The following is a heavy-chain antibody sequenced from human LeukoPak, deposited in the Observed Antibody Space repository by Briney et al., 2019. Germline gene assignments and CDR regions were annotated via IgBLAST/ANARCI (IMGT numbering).Heavy chain of an antibody. V-gene: IGHV1-46*01. Sequence: GASVKVSCKASGYTFTSYYMHWVRQAPGQGLEWMGIINPSGGSTSYAQKFQGRVTMTRDMSTSTVYMELSSLRSEDTAVYYCARLASLSTIAHRGRTWVDPWGQGTLVTVSS. CDR1: GYTFTSYY. CDR2: INPSGGST. CDR3: ARLASLSTIAHRGRTWVDP. J-gene: IGHJ5*02. D-gene: IGHD4/OR15-4a*01.